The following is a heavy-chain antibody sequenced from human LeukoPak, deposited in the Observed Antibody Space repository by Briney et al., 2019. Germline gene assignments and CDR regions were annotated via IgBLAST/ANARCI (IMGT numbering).Heavy chain of an antibody. Sequence: GGSLRLSCAASGFTFSSYEMNWVRQAPGKGLEWVSYITSSGSTIYYADSVKGRFTISRDNAKNSLYLQMNSLRAEDTAVYYCAGNLYYDFWSGHGAFDIWGQGTMVTVSS. D-gene: IGHD3-3*01. CDR1: GFTFSSYE. J-gene: IGHJ3*02. CDR2: ITSSGSTI. V-gene: IGHV3-48*03. CDR3: AGNLYYDFWSGHGAFDI.